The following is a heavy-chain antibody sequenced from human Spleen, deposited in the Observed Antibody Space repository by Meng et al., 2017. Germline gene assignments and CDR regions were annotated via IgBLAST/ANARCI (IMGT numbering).Heavy chain of an antibody. Sequence: QVHLVQSGAEVKKPGASVKVSCKVSGYTLTELSMHWVRQAPGQGLEWMGIINPSGGSTSYAQKFQGRVTMTRDTSTSTVYMELSSLRSEDTAVYYCAREPGYDYGDYWGQGTLVTVSS. D-gene: IGHD2-2*03. CDR1: GYTLTELS. J-gene: IGHJ4*02. V-gene: IGHV1-46*01. CDR2: INPSGGST. CDR3: AREPGYDYGDY.